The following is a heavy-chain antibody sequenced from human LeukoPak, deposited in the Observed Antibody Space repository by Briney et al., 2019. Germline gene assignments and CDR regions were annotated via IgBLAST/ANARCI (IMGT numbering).Heavy chain of an antibody. CDR1: GYTFTGYY. CDR2: INPNSGGT. CDR3: ARVLPGVSRAADH. D-gene: IGHD3-3*01. Sequence: GASVKVSCKASGYTFTGYYMHWVRQAPGQGLEWMGWINPNSGGTNYAQKFQGRVTMTRDTSISTAYMELSSLTSDDTAVYFCARVLPGVSRAADHWGQGTLVTVSS. V-gene: IGHV1-2*02. J-gene: IGHJ4*02.